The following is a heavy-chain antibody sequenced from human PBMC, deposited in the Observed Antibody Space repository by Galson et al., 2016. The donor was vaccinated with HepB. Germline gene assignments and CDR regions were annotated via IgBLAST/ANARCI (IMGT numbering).Heavy chain of an antibody. J-gene: IGHJ4*02. D-gene: IGHD2-15*01. CDR2: ITTSGSTK. CDR3: AGEDIVSGSGLHY. V-gene: IGHV3-11*01. CDR1: GFIFRDYY. Sequence: SLRLSCAASGFIFRDYYMNWIRQAPGKGLEWVSYITTSGSTKYYADSVKGRFTISRDNAKNSLYLKMNSLRAEDTAVYYCAGEDIVSGSGLHYWGQGALVTVSS.